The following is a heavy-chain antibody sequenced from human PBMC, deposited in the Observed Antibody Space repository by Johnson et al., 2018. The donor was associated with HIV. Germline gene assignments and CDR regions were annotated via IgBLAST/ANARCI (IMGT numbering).Heavy chain of an antibody. CDR3: AVLCSGCADAFDM. CDR2: INGDGSRT. D-gene: IGHD1-1*01. V-gene: IGHV3-74*02. J-gene: IGHJ3*02. Sequence: VQLVESGGGLVKPGGSLRLSCAASGFTFSNAWMSWVRQAPGTGLVWVSRINGDGSRTSYADSVKGRFTIARDNAKNTLFLEMNSLRAEDRAVYYCAVLCSGCADAFDMWGQGTMVTVS. CDR1: GFTFSNAW.